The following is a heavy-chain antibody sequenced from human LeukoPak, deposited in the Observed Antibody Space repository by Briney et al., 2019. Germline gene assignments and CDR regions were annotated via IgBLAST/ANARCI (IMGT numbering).Heavy chain of an antibody. CDR2: IWNSGIS. Sequence: SETLSLTCTVSAGSINSGGHFWTWIRQLPGGGLEWIGYIWNSGISYYNPSLQSRVIISADTSKSQFSLKLSSVTVADTAVYYCARYYCGSSNCPGVDFWGQGTLVTVSP. CDR1: AGSINSGGHF. CDR3: ARYYCGSSNCPGVDF. V-gene: IGHV4-31*03. D-gene: IGHD2-2*01. J-gene: IGHJ4*02.